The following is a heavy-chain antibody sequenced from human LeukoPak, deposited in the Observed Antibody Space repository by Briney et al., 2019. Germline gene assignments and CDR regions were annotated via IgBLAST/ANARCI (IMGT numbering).Heavy chain of an antibody. J-gene: IGHJ4*02. D-gene: IGHD5-24*01. V-gene: IGHV3-11*01. CDR3: AKAGLRDGYNLRFDY. CDR1: GFTFSDYY. Sequence: GGSLRLSCAASGFTFSDYYMSWIRQAPGKGLEWVSYISSSGSTIYYADSVKGRFTISRDNSKNTLYLQMNSLTAEDTAVYYCAKAGLRDGYNLRFDYWGQGTLVTVSS. CDR2: ISSSGSTI.